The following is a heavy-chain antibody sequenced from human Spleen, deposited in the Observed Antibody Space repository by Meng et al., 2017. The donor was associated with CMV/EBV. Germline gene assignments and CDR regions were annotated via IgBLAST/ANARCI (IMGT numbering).Heavy chain of an antibody. Sequence: GGSLRLSCAASGFTFDSAWMSWVRQAPGKGLEWVGRIKSKSDGGTTDYAAPVKGRFTISRDDSKNTVYLEMTSLETEDTAVYFCTASINYWGQGTLVTVSS. CDR3: TASINY. J-gene: IGHJ4*02. CDR1: GFTFDSAW. V-gene: IGHV3-15*01. D-gene: IGHD2-2*01. CDR2: IKSKSDGGTT.